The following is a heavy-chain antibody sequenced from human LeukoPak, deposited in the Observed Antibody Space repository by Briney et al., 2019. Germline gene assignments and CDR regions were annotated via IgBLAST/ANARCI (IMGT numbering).Heavy chain of an antibody. V-gene: IGHV1-18*04. CDR2: ISVYNGNT. Sequence: GASVKVSCKASGYTFTSYYMHWVRQAPGQGLEWMGWISVYNGNTNYAQKLQGRATMTTDTSTSTAYMEVRSLRSDDTAIYYCARGTGNYGDPASFDYWGRGTLVTVSS. CDR3: ARGTGNYGDPASFDY. CDR1: GYTFTSYY. D-gene: IGHD4-17*01. J-gene: IGHJ4*02.